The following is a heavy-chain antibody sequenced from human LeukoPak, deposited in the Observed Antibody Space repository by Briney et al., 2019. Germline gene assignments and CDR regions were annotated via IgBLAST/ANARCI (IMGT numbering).Heavy chain of an antibody. CDR2: IYFSGGT. CDR3: ARQAGSGLFSLP. CDR1: GDSISSSNCY. D-gene: IGHD3-10*01. V-gene: IGHV4-39*01. Sequence: SETLSLTCTVSGDSISSSNCYWGWIRQPPGKGLEWIGSIYFSGGTYYNASLKSRVTISVDTSKNQFSLKLSSVTAADTAVYYCARQAGSGLFSLPGGQGTLVTVSS. J-gene: IGHJ4*02.